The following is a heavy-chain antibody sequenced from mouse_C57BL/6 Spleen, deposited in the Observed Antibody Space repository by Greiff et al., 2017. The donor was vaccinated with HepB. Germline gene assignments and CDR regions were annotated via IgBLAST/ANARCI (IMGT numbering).Heavy chain of an antibody. CDR3: ARRGYLYYGFGGYAMDY. CDR2: INPNNGGT. V-gene: IGHV1-18*01. D-gene: IGHD2-1*01. CDR1: GYTFTDYN. Sequence: EVQLVESGPELVKPGASVKIPCKASGYTFTDYNMDWVKQSHGKSLEWIGDINPNNGGTIYNQKFKGKATLTVDKSSSTAYMELRSLTSEDTAVYYCARRGYLYYGFGGYAMDYWGQGTSVTVSS. J-gene: IGHJ4*01.